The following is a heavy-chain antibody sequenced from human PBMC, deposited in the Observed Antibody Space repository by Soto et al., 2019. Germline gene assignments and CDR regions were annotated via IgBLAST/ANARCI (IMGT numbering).Heavy chain of an antibody. V-gene: IGHV1-2*02. CDR1: GYTFTGYY. J-gene: IGHJ1*01. D-gene: IGHD1-26*01. Sequence: ASVKVSCKASGYTFTGYYMHWVRQAPGQGLKWMGWINPNSGGTNYAQKFQGRVTMTRDTSISTAYMELSRLRSDDTAVYYCARGEGATTQEYFQHWGQGTLVTVSS. CDR2: INPNSGGT. CDR3: ARGEGATTQEYFQH.